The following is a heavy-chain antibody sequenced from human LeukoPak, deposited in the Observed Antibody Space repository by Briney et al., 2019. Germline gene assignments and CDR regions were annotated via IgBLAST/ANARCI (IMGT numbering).Heavy chain of an antibody. Sequence: GGSLRLSCAASGFTFSSHAMSWVRQAPGKGLEWVSAISGSGGSTYYADSVKGRFTISRDNSKNTLYLQMNSLRAEDTAVYYCVSRADRGSVVVVPAARRSSYYYYMDVWGKGTTVTVSS. J-gene: IGHJ6*03. CDR2: ISGSGGST. V-gene: IGHV3-23*01. CDR1: GFTFSSHA. D-gene: IGHD2-2*01. CDR3: VSRADRGSVVVVPAARRSSYYYYMDV.